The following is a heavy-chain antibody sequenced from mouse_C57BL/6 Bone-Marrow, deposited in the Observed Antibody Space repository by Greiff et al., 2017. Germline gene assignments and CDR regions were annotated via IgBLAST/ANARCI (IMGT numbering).Heavy chain of an antibody. CDR1: GYTFTSYW. J-gene: IGHJ1*03. Sequence: QVQLQQPGAELVQPGASVKLSCKASGYTFTSYWMHWVKQRPGQGLEWIGMIHPNSGSTNYKEKFKSKDTLTVDKYSSTAYMQLSSLTSEESAVDYCARRSNYEGRGHVWGTGTTVTVSS. V-gene: IGHV1-64*01. CDR2: IHPNSGST. D-gene: IGHD1-1*01. CDR3: ARRSNYEGRGHV.